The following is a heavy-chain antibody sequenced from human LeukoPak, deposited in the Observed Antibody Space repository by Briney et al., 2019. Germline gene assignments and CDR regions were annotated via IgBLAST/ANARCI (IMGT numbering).Heavy chain of an antibody. CDR1: GFTFSDYT. CDR3: ARVSARYMDV. J-gene: IGHJ6*03. V-gene: IGHV3-21*01. CDR2: ISSSSASI. D-gene: IGHD2-8*01. Sequence: GGSLRLSCAASGFTFSDYTINWVRQAPGKGLEWVSSISSSSASISYADSVKGRFTISRDNAKNSLYLQMNSLRAEDTAVYYCARVSARYMDVWGKGTTVTISS.